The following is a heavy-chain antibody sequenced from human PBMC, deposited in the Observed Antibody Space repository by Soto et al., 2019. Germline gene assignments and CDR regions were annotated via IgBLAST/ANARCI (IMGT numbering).Heavy chain of an antibody. CDR3: TSQIAVAGDY. V-gene: IGHV3-49*04. J-gene: IGHJ4*02. CDR1: GFTFGDYA. CDR2: IRSKAYGGTT. Sequence: GGSLRLSCTASGFTFGDYAMSWVRQAPGKGLEWVGFIRSKAYGGTTEYAASVKGRFTISRDDSKSIAYLQMNSLKTEDTAVYYCTSQIAVAGDYWGQGTLVTVSS. D-gene: IGHD6-19*01.